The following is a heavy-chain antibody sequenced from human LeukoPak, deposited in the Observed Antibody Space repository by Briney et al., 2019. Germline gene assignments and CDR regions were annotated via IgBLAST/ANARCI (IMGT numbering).Heavy chain of an antibody. J-gene: IGHJ4*02. CDR3: ARDGGYSEFDN. Sequence: PGGSLRLSCAASGFTFSSYEMKWGRQAPGKGLEWVSYISSSGSSIYYADSVKGRFTISRDNAKNSLYLQMNSLRAEDTAVYYCARDGGYSEFDNWGQGTLVTVSS. CDR1: GFTFSSYE. V-gene: IGHV3-48*03. D-gene: IGHD5-12*01. CDR2: ISSSGSSI.